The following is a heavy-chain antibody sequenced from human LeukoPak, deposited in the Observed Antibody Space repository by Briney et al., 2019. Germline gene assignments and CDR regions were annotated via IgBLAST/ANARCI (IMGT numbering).Heavy chain of an antibody. D-gene: IGHD2-15*01. Sequence: PGRSLRLSCAASGFTFSSYGMHWVRQAPGKGLEWVAAISYDGSNKYYADSVKGRFTISRDNSKNTLYLQMNSLRAEDTAVYYCARAAANNEFDYWGQGTLVTVSS. J-gene: IGHJ4*02. CDR1: GFTFSSYG. V-gene: IGHV3-30*03. CDR3: ARAAANNEFDY. CDR2: ISYDGSNK.